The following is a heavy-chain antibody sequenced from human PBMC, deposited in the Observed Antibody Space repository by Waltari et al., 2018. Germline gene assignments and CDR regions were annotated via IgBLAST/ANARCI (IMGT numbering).Heavy chain of an antibody. J-gene: IGHJ3*01. D-gene: IGHD3-22*01. CDR1: GFTFDDYA. CDR3: AKGKSSARLLRDGFDV. V-gene: IGHV3-9*01. CDR2: ISWHSNSI. Sequence: EVQLVESGGGLVQPGRSLRLSCAASGFTFDDYAMPWVRQAPGKGLEWVSSISWHSNSIDYADSVKGRFTISRDNAKNSLYVQMNSLRPEDTALYYCAKGKSSARLLRDGFDVWGQGTMVTVSA.